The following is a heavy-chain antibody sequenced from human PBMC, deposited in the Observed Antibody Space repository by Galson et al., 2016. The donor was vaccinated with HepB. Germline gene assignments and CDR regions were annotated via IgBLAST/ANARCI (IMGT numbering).Heavy chain of an antibody. J-gene: IGHJ6*03. CDR3: ARENRSSGPMSSSYSMDV. Sequence: SLRLSCAASGFSFSTYGMHWVRQAPGKGLEWVAVIWYDGTSKYYAESVKGRFTISRDNSKNTLLLQMTALRVEDTAVYYCARENRSSGPMSSSYSMDVWGKGTTVTVSS. V-gene: IGHV3-33*01. CDR1: GFSFSTYG. D-gene: IGHD6-13*01. CDR2: IWYDGTSK.